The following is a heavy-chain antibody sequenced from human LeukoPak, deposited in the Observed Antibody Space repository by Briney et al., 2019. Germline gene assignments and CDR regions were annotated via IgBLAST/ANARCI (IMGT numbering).Heavy chain of an antibody. Sequence: SETLSLTCTVSGGSISSYYWSWIRQPPGKGLEWIGYIYYSGSTNYNPSLKSRVTISVDTSKNQFSLKLSSVTAADTAVYYCASFDYGGNPVDYWGQGTLVTVSS. J-gene: IGHJ4*02. CDR3: ASFDYGGNPVDY. CDR1: GGSISSYY. CDR2: IYYSGST. V-gene: IGHV4-59*01. D-gene: IGHD4-23*01.